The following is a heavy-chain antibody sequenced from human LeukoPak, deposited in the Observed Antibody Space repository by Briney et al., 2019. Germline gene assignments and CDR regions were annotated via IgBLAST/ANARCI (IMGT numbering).Heavy chain of an antibody. D-gene: IGHD3-9*01. CDR1: GYTFTSYG. CDR2: INPNSGGT. CDR3: ARRGTELVPDAFDI. Sequence: ASVKVSCKASGYTFTSYGISWVRQAPGQGLEWMGWINPNSGGTNYAQKFQGRVTMTRDTSISTAYMELSRLRSDDTAVYYCARRGTELVPDAFDIWGQGTMVTVSS. J-gene: IGHJ3*02. V-gene: IGHV1-2*02.